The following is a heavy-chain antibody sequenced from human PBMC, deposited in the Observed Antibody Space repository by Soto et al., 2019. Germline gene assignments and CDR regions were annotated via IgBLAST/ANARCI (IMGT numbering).Heavy chain of an antibody. V-gene: IGHV4-59*08. J-gene: IGHJ4*02. CDR1: GGSISSYY. CDR3: ARHNYGSGSTYFDY. Sequence: QVQLQESGPGLVKPSETLSLTCTVSGGSISSYYWSWIRQPPGKGLEWIGYIYYSGSTNYNPSLKSRVTXXVXTXXSPSSLKLNSMTAADTAVYYCARHNYGSGSTYFDYWGQGTLVTVSS. CDR2: IYYSGST. D-gene: IGHD3-10*01.